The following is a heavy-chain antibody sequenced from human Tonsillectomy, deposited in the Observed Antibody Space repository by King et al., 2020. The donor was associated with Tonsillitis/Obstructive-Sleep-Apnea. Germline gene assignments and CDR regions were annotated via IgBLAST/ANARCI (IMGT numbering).Heavy chain of an antibody. CDR3: ARELPWNYGFWFDP. V-gene: IGHV3-48*03. Sequence: VQLVESGGGLVQPGGSLRLSCAASGFTFSSYEMNWVRQAPGKGLEWVSYISSSGSTIYYADSVKGRFTISTDNAKNSLYLQMNSLRAEDTAVYYCARELPWNYGFWFDPWGQGTLVTVSS. J-gene: IGHJ5*02. CDR1: GFTFSSYE. D-gene: IGHD1-7*01. CDR2: ISSSGSTI.